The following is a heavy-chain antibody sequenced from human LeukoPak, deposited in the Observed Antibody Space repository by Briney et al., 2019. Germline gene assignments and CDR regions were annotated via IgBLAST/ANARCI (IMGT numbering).Heavy chain of an antibody. CDR3: ARGGSYLGHCDY. D-gene: IGHD1-26*01. CDR2: IHTSGST. CDR1: GGSISSYY. J-gene: IGHJ4*02. Sequence: SETLSLTCTVSGGSISSYYRSWIRQPAGKGLEWIGRIHTSGSTNYSPSLKSRVTISVDTSKNQFSLKLSSVTAADTAVYYCARGGSYLGHCDYWGQGTLVTVSS. V-gene: IGHV4-4*07.